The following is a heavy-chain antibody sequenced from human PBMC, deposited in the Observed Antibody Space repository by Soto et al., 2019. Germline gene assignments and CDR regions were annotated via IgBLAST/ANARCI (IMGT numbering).Heavy chain of an antibody. CDR1: GGTFSSYA. CDR3: ARTRHASKYQLQNYYYGMDV. D-gene: IGHD2-2*01. CDR2: IIPIFGTA. Sequence: GASVKVSCKASGGTFSSYAISWVRQAPGQGLEWVGGIIPIFGTANYAQKFQGRVTITADESTSTAYMELSSLRSEDTAVYYCARTRHASKYQLQNYYYGMDVWGQGTTGTVAS. V-gene: IGHV1-69*13. J-gene: IGHJ6*02.